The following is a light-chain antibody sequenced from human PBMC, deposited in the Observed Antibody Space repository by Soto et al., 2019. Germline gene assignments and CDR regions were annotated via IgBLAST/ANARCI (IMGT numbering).Light chain of an antibody. J-gene: IGKJ2*01. CDR1: QSVSSN. CDR3: QQYNNWPPYT. V-gene: IGKV3-15*01. Sequence: EIVMTQSPATLSVSPXXXXTXXXXASQSVSSNLAWYQQKPGQAPRLLIYGASTRATGIPARFSGSGSGTEFTLTISSLQSEDFAVYYCQQYNNWPPYTFGQGTKLEIK. CDR2: GAS.